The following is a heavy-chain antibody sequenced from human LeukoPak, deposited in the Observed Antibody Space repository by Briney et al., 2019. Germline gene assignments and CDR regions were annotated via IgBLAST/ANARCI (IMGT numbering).Heavy chain of an antibody. CDR3: VKDMGFDLLKDAFHI. D-gene: IGHD3-9*01. Sequence: GGSLRLSCVGSGFSLADFAMHWVRQVPGKGLEWVSSISWDSGSQAYTDSVKGRFTISRDNDKNSLYLQMDSLRPEDTAFYYCVKDMGFDLLKDAFHIWGQGTLVTVSS. CDR1: GFSLADFA. CDR2: ISWDSGSQ. J-gene: IGHJ3*02. V-gene: IGHV3-9*01.